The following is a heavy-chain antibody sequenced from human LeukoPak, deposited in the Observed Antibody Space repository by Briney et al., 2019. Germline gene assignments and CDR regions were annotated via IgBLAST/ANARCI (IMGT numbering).Heavy chain of an antibody. D-gene: IGHD1-26*01. J-gene: IGHJ3*02. Sequence: SETLSLTCTVSGGSISSYYWSWIRQPPGKGLEWIGYIYYSGSTNYNPSLKSRVTMSVDTSKNQFSLKLSSVTAADTAVYYCARDSGSQRDAFDIWGQGTMVTVSS. V-gene: IGHV4-59*12. CDR2: IYYSGST. CDR1: GGSISSYY. CDR3: ARDSGSQRDAFDI.